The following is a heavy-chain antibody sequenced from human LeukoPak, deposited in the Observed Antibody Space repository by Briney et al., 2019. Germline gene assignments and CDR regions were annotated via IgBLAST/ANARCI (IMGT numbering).Heavy chain of an antibody. V-gene: IGHV4-34*01. CDR3: ARDRGYWDY. J-gene: IGHJ4*02. Sequence: SETLSLTCAVYGGSFSGYYWSWSRQPPGKGLEWIGEINHSGSTNYNPSLKSRVTISVDTSKNQFSLKLSSVTAADTAVYYCARDRGYWDYWGQGTLVTVSS. CDR1: GGSFSGYY. CDR2: INHSGST. D-gene: IGHD5-18*01.